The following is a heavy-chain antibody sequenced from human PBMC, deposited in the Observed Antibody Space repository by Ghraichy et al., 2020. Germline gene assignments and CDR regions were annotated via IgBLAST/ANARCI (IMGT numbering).Heavy chain of an antibody. CDR2: INHSGST. CDR3: ARTDIVVVPVFDY. Sequence: SETLSLTCAVYGGSFSGYYWSWIRQPPGKGLEWIGEINHSGSTNYNPSLKSRVTISVDTSKNQFSLKLSSVTAADTAVYYCARTDIVVVPVFDYWGQGTLVTVSS. CDR1: GGSFSGYY. V-gene: IGHV4-34*01. D-gene: IGHD2-2*01. J-gene: IGHJ4*02.